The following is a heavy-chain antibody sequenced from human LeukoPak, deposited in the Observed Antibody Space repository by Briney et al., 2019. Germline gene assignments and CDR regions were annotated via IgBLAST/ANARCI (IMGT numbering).Heavy chain of an antibody. CDR2: INPSGGST. J-gene: IGHJ5*02. V-gene: IGHV1-46*01. Sequence: ASVKVSCKASGYTFTSYYMHWVRQAPGQGLEWMGIINPSGGSTSYAQKFQGRVTMTRDTSTSTVYMELSSLRSEDTAVYYCARDLWFGELLYNWFDPWGQGTLVTVSS. D-gene: IGHD3-10*01. CDR1: GYTFTSYY. CDR3: ARDLWFGELLYNWFDP.